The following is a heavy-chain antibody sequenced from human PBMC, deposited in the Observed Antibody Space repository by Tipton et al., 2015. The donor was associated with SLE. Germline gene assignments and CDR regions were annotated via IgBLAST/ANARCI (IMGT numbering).Heavy chain of an antibody. CDR1: GVSISSYY. V-gene: IGHV4-59*08. CDR2: IYYSGST. D-gene: IGHD6-19*01. CDR3: ATELFRGYTSGWGPDY. J-gene: IGHJ4*02. Sequence: TLSLTCTVSGVSISSYYWSWIRQPPGKGLEWIGYIYYSGSTNYNPSLKSRVTLSVDTSKNQFSLKLSSVTAADTAVYYCATELFRGYTSGWGPDYWGQGTLVTVSS.